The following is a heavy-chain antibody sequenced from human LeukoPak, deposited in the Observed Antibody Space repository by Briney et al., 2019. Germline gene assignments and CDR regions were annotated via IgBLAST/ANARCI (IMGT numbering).Heavy chain of an antibody. CDR3: AKIGRFGELDSDAEY. CDR1: GGSISNYY. J-gene: IGHJ4*02. Sequence: KPSETLSLTCTVSGGSISNYYWSWIRQPPGKGLEWIGYIYYSGNTNYNPSLKSRVTISVDTSKNQFSLKLNSVTAADTAVYYCAKIGRFGELDSDAEYWGQGTLVTVSS. D-gene: IGHD3-10*01. V-gene: IGHV4-59*08. CDR2: IYYSGNT.